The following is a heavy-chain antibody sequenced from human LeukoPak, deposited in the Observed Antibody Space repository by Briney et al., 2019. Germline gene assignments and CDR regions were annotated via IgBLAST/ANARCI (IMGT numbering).Heavy chain of an antibody. CDR3: ARDGDVSGYSD. J-gene: IGHJ4*02. CDR1: GFTFSPYW. D-gene: IGHD3-22*01. CDR2: IKQDGSEK. Sequence: GGSLRLSCAGSGFTFSPYWMSWVRQAPGKGLEWVANIKQDGSEKYYVDSMKGRFAISRDNAKNSLYLQMNSLRAEDTAVYYCARDGDVSGYSDWGQGTPVTVSS. V-gene: IGHV3-7*01.